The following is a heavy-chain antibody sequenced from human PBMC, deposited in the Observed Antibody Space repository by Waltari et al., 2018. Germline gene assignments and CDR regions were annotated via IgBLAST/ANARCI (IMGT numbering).Heavy chain of an antibody. V-gene: IGHV3-73*01. J-gene: IGHJ4*02. CDR1: GFTFSGPA. CDR2: IRSKANSYAT. CDR3: TRQGDY. Sequence: EVQLVESGGVLVQPGGSLNLSCAASGFTFSGPAMHWVRQASGKGLEWVGRIRSKANSYATAYAASVKGRFTISRDDSKNTAYLQMNSLKTEDTAVYYCTRQGDYWGQGTLVTVSS.